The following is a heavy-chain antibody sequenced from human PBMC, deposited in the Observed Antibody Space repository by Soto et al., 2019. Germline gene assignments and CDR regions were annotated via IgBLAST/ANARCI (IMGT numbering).Heavy chain of an antibody. V-gene: IGHV1-2*02. D-gene: IGHD3-9*01. Sequence: QVHLVQSGAEVKKPGASVKVSCKASGYIFTGYHIHWVRQAPGRGLEWMGWINPNSGDTEYAQNFQGRVTMTRDTSFNLVYMEMSGLMSDDPAVYYCARDARGTRGFDEIDIWGQVTTVTVSS. CDR2: INPNSGDT. J-gene: IGHJ6*02. CDR3: ARDARGTRGFDEIDI. CDR1: GYIFTGYH.